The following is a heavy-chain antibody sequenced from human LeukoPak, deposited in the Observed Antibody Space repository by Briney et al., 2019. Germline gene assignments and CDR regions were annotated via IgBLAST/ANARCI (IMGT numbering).Heavy chain of an antibody. J-gene: IGHJ4*02. CDR2: INTNGGTT. CDR3: VKTSGNEWFDY. V-gene: IGHV3-64*05. D-gene: IGHD4-23*01. CDR1: GFTFSSYL. Sequence: GGSLRLSCSASGFTFSSYLMHWVRQAPGKGLEHVSGINTNGGTTYHADSVKGRFTISRDNSKNTLYVQMSSLRADDTAVYYCVKTSGNEWFDYWGQGTLVTVSS.